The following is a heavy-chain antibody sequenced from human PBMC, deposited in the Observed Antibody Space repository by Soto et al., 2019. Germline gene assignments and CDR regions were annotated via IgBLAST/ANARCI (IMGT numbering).Heavy chain of an antibody. D-gene: IGHD6-19*01. CDR3: ARDVVTAVAGSVNVFDP. Sequence: QVQLVESGGGVVQSGRSLTLSCAASGFSLRTSGMHCLRRAPGKGLEWVGFIWYDGTKRFYANSVKGRSTISKDNSNNILYLQMSGLRAEDTAVYYCARDVVTAVAGSVNVFDPWGQGTLVTVSS. CDR1: GFSLRTSG. CDR2: IWYDGTKR. V-gene: IGHV3-33*01. J-gene: IGHJ5*02.